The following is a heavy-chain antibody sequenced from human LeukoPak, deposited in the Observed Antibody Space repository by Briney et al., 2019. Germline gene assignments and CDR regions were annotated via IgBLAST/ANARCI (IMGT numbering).Heavy chain of an antibody. V-gene: IGHV3-30*02. CDR3: AKMFHYYDSSGYSVFDY. Sequence: PGGSLRLSCAASGFTFSSYGMHWVRQAPGKGLEWVAFIWYDGTKKYYADSVKGRFTISRDNSKNTLYLQMNSLRAEDTAVYYCAKMFHYYDSSGYSVFDYWGQGTLVTVSS. CDR2: IWYDGTKK. D-gene: IGHD3-22*01. J-gene: IGHJ4*02. CDR1: GFTFSSYG.